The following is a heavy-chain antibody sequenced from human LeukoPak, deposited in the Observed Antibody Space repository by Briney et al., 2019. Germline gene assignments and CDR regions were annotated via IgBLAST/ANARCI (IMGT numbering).Heavy chain of an antibody. CDR1: GFTVSSNY. CDR3: ARDPGMATIDYYFDY. D-gene: IGHD5-24*01. Sequence: TGGSLGLSCAASGFTVSSNYMSWVRQAPGKGLEWVSVIYSGGSTYYADSVKGRFTISRDNSKNTLYLQMNSLRAEDTAVYYCARDPGMATIDYYFDYWGQGTLVTVSS. J-gene: IGHJ4*02. V-gene: IGHV3-66*01. CDR2: IYSGGST.